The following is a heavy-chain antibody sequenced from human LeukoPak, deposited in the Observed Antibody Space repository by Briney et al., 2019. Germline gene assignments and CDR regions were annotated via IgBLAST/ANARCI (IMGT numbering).Heavy chain of an antibody. D-gene: IGHD5-24*01. CDR3: AGGGGGGGYGPVVRLFDP. J-gene: IGHJ5*02. Sequence: SETLSLTCAVYGGSFSGYYWSWIRQPPGKGLEWIGEINHSGSTNYNPSLKSRVTISVDTSKNQFSLKLSSVTAADTAVYYCAGGGGGGGYGPVVRLFDPWGQGTLVTVSS. CDR1: GGSFSGYY. V-gene: IGHV4-34*01. CDR2: INHSGST.